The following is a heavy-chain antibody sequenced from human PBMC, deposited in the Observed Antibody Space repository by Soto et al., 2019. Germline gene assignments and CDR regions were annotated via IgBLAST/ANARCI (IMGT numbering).Heavy chain of an antibody. V-gene: IGHV1-3*01. D-gene: IGHD3-10*01. J-gene: IGHJ4*02. CDR3: ARGRASGSYYLLDY. Sequence: ASVKVSCKASGYTFTSYAMHWVRQAPGQRLEWMGWINAGNGNTKYSQKFQGRVTITRDTSASTAHMELSSLRSEDTAVYYCARGRASGSYYLLDYWGQGTLVTVSS. CDR1: GYTFTSYA. CDR2: INAGNGNT.